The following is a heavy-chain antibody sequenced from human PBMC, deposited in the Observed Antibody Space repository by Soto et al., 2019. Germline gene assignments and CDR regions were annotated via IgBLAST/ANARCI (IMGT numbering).Heavy chain of an antibody. D-gene: IGHD6-19*01. J-gene: IGHJ5*02. Sequence: QVQLVESGGGVVQPGRSLRLSCAASGLTIRSYAMHWVRQATGKGLEWVAVISYDGSKKFHADAVKGRFTISRDNSKNTLYLQMNSLRAEDTAVYYCARDRAVAAPNWFDPWGQGTLVTVSS. V-gene: IGHV3-30-3*01. CDR1: GLTIRSYA. CDR2: ISYDGSKK. CDR3: ARDRAVAAPNWFDP.